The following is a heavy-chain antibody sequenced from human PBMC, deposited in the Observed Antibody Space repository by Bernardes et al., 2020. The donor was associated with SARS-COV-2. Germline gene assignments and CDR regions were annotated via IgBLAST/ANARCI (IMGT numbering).Heavy chain of an antibody. Sequence: NGLEWVKSSSSSSSYIYYADSVKGRFTISRDNAKNSLYLQMSSLTAEDTAVYYCARAFCSGGSCYGGYGMYVWGQGTTVTVSS. CDR3: ARAFCSGGSCYGGYGMYV. D-gene: IGHD2-15*01. CDR2: SSSSSSYI. J-gene: IGHJ6*02. V-gene: IGHV3-21*01.